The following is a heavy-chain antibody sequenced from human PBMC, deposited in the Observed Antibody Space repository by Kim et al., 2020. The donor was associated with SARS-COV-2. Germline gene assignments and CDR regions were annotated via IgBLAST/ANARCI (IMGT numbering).Heavy chain of an antibody. D-gene: IGHD6-19*01. V-gene: IGHV4-39*01. CDR2: IYYSGST. CDR1: GGSISSSSYY. CDR3: ARLNTGYSSGWYEDPQFDY. J-gene: IGHJ4*02. Sequence: SETLSLTCIVSGGSISSSSYYWGWIRQPPGKGLEWIGSIYYSGSTYYNPSLKSRVTISVDTSKNQFSLKLSSVTAADTAVYYCARLNTGYSSGWYEDPQFDYWGQGTLVTVSS.